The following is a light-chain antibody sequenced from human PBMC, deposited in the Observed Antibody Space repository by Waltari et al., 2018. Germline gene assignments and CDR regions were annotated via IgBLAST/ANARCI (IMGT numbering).Light chain of an antibody. CDR1: QSVLYSSDNRNY. CDR2: WAS. V-gene: IGKV4-1*01. CDR3: QQYYITPLS. Sequence: DIVMTQSPDSLAVSLGERATINCKSSQSVLYSSDNRNYLAWYQQKPGQPLNLLIYWASTRESGVPDRFSGSGSGTDFTLTISSLQAEDVAVYYCQQYYITPLSFGGGTKVEIK. J-gene: IGKJ4*01.